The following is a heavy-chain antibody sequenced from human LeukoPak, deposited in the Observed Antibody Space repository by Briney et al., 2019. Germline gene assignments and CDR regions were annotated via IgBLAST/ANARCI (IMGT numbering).Heavy chain of an antibody. J-gene: IGHJ4*02. D-gene: IGHD2-2*02. CDR3: ARGEEDTPGDYYFDY. V-gene: IGHV4-61*01. Sequence: PSETLSLTCTVSGGSISSSSYYWSWIRQPPGKGLEWIGYIYYSGSTNYNPSLKSRVTISVDTSKNQFSLKLSSVTAADTAVYYCARGEEDTPGDYYFDYWGQGTLVTVSS. CDR1: GGSISSSSYY. CDR2: IYYSGST.